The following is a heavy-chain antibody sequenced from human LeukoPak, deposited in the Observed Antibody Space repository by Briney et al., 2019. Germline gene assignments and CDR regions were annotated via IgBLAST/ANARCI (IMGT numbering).Heavy chain of an antibody. J-gene: IGHJ4*02. D-gene: IGHD6-19*01. CDR1: GGSISSYY. Sequence: PSETLSLTCTVSGGSISSYYWSWIRQPPGKGLEWIGYMFYNGSTNYNPYLKSRVTISVDTSKNQYSLRLRSVTAADTAVYYCARAPLGSGSDYWGQGTLVTVSS. CDR3: ARAPLGSGSDY. V-gene: IGHV4-59*01. CDR2: MFYNGST.